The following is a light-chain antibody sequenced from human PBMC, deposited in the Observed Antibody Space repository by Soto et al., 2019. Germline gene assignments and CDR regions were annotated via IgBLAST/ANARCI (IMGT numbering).Light chain of an antibody. CDR2: DNT. V-gene: IGLV1-40*01. Sequence: QSVLTQPPSMSGAPGQRVTMSCTGSSSNLGAGYDVHWYQRLPGAAPKLLIYDNTHRPSGVPNRFSGSKSGTSASLAITGLQAEDEGDYYCQSYDSSLSGSGVFGGGTKLTVL. CDR1: SSNLGAGYD. CDR3: QSYDSSLSGSGV. J-gene: IGLJ3*02.